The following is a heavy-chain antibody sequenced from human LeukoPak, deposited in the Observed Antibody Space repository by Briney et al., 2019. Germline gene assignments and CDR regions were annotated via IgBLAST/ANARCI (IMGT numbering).Heavy chain of an antibody. CDR2: INHSGST. CDR3: TRGSIAYYYMDV. J-gene: IGHJ6*03. CDR1: GGSFSGSY. D-gene: IGHD3-22*01. Sequence: KASETLSLTCAVYGGSFSGSYWSWIRQPPGKGLEWIGEINHSGSTNSNPSLKSRVTMSVDTSKNQFSLRLSSVTAADTAVYYCTRGSIAYYYMDVWGKGTTVTISS. V-gene: IGHV4-34*01.